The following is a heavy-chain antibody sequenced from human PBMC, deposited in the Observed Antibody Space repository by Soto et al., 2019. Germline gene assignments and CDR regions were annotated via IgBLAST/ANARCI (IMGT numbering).Heavy chain of an antibody. V-gene: IGHV4-31*03. CDR3: ATGGGDSDGQFDY. CDR1: GGSISSGGYY. CDR2: IYYSGST. Sequence: QVQLQESGPGLVKPSQTLSLTCTVSGGSISSGGYYWSWIRQHPGKGLEWIGYIYYSGSTYYNPSLKGRVTLYVDTSKDQFALELSSVTVADTAVYYWATGGGDSDGQFDYWGQGTLVTVSS. J-gene: IGHJ4*02. D-gene: IGHD2-21*02.